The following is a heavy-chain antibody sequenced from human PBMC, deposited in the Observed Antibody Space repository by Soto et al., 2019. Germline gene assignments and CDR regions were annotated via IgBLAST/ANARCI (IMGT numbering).Heavy chain of an antibody. V-gene: IGHV4-39*01. Sequence: QLPLQESGPGLVKPSETLSLTCIVSCGSISSSSYYWGWIRQPPGKGLEWIGSIYYSGSTYYNPSLQSRVTISVDTSKNQFSLKLTSVTAADTAVFYCARHRARNWFDPFGHGTLVNVSS. J-gene: IGHJ5*02. CDR1: CGSISSSSYY. CDR3: ARHRARNWFDP. CDR2: IYYSGST. D-gene: IGHD6-6*01.